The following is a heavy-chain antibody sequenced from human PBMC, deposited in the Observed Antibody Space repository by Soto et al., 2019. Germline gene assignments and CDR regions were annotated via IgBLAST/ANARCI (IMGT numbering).Heavy chain of an antibody. J-gene: IGHJ3*02. CDR2: ISAYNGNT. V-gene: IGHV1-18*01. CDR3: ARGRQVVVTPSIDAFDI. D-gene: IGHD3-22*01. Sequence: VKVSCKASGGTFSSYGISWVRQAPGQGLEWMGWISAYNGNTNYAQKLQGRVTMTTDTSTSTAYMELRSLRSDDTAVYYCARGRQVVVTPSIDAFDIWGQGTMVTVSS. CDR1: GGTFSSYG.